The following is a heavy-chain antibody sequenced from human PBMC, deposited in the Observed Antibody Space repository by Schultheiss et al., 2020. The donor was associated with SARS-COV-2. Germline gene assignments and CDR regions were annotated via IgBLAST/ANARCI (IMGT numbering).Heavy chain of an antibody. Sequence: GGSLRLSCAASGFTFSSYSMNWVRQAPGKGLEWVSYISSSSSYIYYADSVKGRFTISRDNAKNSLYLQMNSLRAEDTAVYYCARGLGGGYYYMDVWGKGTTVTVSS. J-gene: IGHJ6*03. D-gene: IGHD3-16*01. CDR2: ISSSSSYI. V-gene: IGHV3-21*05. CDR3: ARGLGGGYYYMDV. CDR1: GFTFSSYS.